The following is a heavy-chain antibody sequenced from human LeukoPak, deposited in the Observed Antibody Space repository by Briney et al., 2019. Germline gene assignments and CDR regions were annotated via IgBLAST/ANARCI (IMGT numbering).Heavy chain of an antibody. V-gene: IGHV3-49*04. CDR3: TRGSTYDMLTGYSY. J-gene: IGHJ4*02. Sequence: PGGSLRLSCTTSGFTFSDYAMSWVRQAPGKGLEWVGFIRSKPYRGTTDYAASVKGRFTISRDDSKSIAYLEMNSLKTEDTAVYYCTRGSTYDMLTGYSYWGQGTLVTVSS. CDR2: IRSKPYRGTT. D-gene: IGHD3-9*01. CDR1: GFTFSDYA.